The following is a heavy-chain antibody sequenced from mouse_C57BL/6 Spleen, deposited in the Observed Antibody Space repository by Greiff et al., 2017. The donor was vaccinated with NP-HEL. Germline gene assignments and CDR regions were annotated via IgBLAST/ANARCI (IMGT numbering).Heavy chain of an antibody. J-gene: IGHJ4*01. CDR1: GYSITSGYY. V-gene: IGHV3-6*01. CDR2: ISYEGSN. D-gene: IGHD1-1*01. CDR3: ARESYYGSSEAMDY. Sequence: EVQLVESGPGLVKPSQSLSLTCSVTGYSITSGYYWNWIRQFPGNKLEWMGYISYEGSNNYNPSLKNRISITRDTSKNQFFLKLNSVTTEDTATYYCARESYYGSSEAMDYWGQGTSVTVSS.